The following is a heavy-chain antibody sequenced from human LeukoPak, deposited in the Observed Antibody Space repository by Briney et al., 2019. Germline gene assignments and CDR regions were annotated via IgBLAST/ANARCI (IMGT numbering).Heavy chain of an antibody. J-gene: IGHJ4*02. D-gene: IGHD3-9*01. V-gene: IGHV3-11*06. Sequence: AGSLRLSCAASGFTFSDYYMSWLREAPGKGLQWVSYISSSSSYTNYADSVKGRFTISRDNAKNSLYLQMNSLRAEDTAVYYCARDGLRYFDGGFDYWGQGTLVTVSS. CDR2: ISSSSSYT. CDR1: GFTFSDYY. CDR3: ARDGLRYFDGGFDY.